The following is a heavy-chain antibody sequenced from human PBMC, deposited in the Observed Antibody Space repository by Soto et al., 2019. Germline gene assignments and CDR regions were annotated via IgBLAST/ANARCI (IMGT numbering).Heavy chain of an antibody. J-gene: IGHJ2*01. CDR1: GFTFSSYG. CDR2: IWYDGSNK. CDR3: GRDVGYCSGGSGFPFDL. Sequence: QVQLVESGGGVVQPGRSLRLSCAASGFTFSSYGMNWVRQAPGTGLEWEAVIWYDGSNKYYGDSVKGRFTISRDTSKNTFYLQMNRLRAEDTSVYYCGRDVGYCSGGSGFPFDLWGRVTLVTVSS. V-gene: IGHV3-33*01. D-gene: IGHD2-15*01.